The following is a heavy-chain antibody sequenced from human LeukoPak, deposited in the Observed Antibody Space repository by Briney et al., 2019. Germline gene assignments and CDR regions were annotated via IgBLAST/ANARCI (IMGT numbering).Heavy chain of an antibody. CDR3: ARHRISDYDSGVSWCDP. Sequence: GESLQISCQGSGYSFINYWIGWVRPMPGKGLEWMGIIYPGDTVTIYSPSFQGQVTISADKSISTAYLQWSSLKASDTAMYYCARHRISDYDSGVSWCDPWGQGTLVTVSS. D-gene: IGHD5-12*01. CDR2: IYPGDTVT. J-gene: IGHJ5*02. V-gene: IGHV5-51*01. CDR1: GYSFINYW.